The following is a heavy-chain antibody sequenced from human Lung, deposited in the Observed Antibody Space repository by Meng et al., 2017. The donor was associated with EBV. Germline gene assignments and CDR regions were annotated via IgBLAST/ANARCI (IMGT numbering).Heavy chain of an antibody. J-gene: IGHJ2*01. Sequence: VQRVGSGPVRLKPSGTLSSSCVFFGGHISSSIYYWSWIRQPHGKGLEWSGHIYNSGSTYYNPSLKSRLTISVDTSKNQFSLKLSSVTAADTAVYCCARGQKGYFDLWGRGTLVTVSS. V-gene: IGHV4-30-4*02. CDR3: ARGQKGYFDL. CDR1: GGHISSSIYY. CDR2: IYNSGST.